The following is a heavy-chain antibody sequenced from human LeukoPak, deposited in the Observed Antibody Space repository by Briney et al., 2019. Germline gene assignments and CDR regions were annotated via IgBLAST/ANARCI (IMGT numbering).Heavy chain of an antibody. V-gene: IGHV3-23*01. D-gene: IGHD3-22*01. CDR1: GFTFSSYA. Sequence: GGSLRLSCAASGFTFSSYAMSWVRQAPGKGLEWVSAISGSGGSTYYADSVKGRFTISRDNSKNTLYLQMNSLRAEDTAVYYCASQDSSGYLVNYYYYGMDVWGQGTTVTVSS. J-gene: IGHJ6*02. CDR3: ASQDSSGYLVNYYYYGMDV. CDR2: ISGSGGST.